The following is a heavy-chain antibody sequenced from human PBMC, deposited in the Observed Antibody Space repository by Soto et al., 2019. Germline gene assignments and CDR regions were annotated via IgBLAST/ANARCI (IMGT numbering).Heavy chain of an antibody. J-gene: IGHJ4*02. Sequence: ASVKVSCKASGYTFTSYYMHWVRQAPGQGLEWMGIINPSGGSTSYAQKFQGRVTMTRDTSTSTVYMELSSLRSEDTAVYYCARGTMIVVVISDYFDYWGQGTLVTVS. CDR1: GYTFTSYY. CDR2: INPSGGST. V-gene: IGHV1-46*01. CDR3: ARGTMIVVVISDYFDY. D-gene: IGHD3-22*01.